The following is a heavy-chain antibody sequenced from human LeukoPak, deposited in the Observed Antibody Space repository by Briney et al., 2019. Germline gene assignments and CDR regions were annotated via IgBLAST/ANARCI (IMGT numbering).Heavy chain of an antibody. CDR1: GGSISSSNW. Sequence: KHSQTLSLTCAVSGGSISSSNWWSWVRQPPGKGLEWIGEIYHSGSTNHNPSLKSRVTISVDKSKNQFSLKLSSVTAADTAVYYCARKSRSWYLEFDYWGQGTLVTVSS. CDR2: IYHSGST. V-gene: IGHV4-4*02. J-gene: IGHJ4*02. CDR3: ARKSRSWYLEFDY. D-gene: IGHD6-13*01.